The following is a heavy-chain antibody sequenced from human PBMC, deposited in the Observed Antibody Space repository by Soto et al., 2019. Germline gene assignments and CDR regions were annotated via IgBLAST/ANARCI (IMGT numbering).Heavy chain of an antibody. J-gene: IGHJ4*02. CDR1: GFGVRSTYF. CDR2: VHHDGNA. Sequence: SETLSLTCVVSGFGVRSTYFWGWIRQPPGKGLEWIGSVHHDGNAYYPPSVLGRVTISVDTANNQVSLSLRAEDTALYYCAKNQERELPRVIDFWGQGTLVTVSS. CDR3: AKNQERELPRVIDF. V-gene: IGHV4-38-2*01. D-gene: IGHD1-7*01.